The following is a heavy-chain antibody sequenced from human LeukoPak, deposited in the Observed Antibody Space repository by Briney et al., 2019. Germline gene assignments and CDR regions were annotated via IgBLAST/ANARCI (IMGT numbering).Heavy chain of an antibody. D-gene: IGHD3-10*01. CDR2: INSRSSAI. CDR3: AGASWFGEWVR. CDR1: GFSFSTYS. Sequence: GGSLRLSCAASGFSFSTYSFTWVRQAPGKGLEWLSYINSRSSAIYYADSVKGRFTTSRDNGKYSVYLQMSSLRDEDTAVYYCAGASWFGEWVRWGQGTLVTVSS. V-gene: IGHV3-48*02. J-gene: IGHJ4*02.